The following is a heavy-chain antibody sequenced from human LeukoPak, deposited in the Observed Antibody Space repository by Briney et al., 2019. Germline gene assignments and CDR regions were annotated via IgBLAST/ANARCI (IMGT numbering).Heavy chain of an antibody. Sequence: PSETLSLTCSVSGYSISSGYYWGWIRQPPGKGLEWIGSIHHSGSTYYNPSLKSRVTISVDTSKNQFSLKLTSVTAADTAVYYCARQGRFNPYYFDYWGQGTLVTVSS. CDR1: GYSISSGYY. D-gene: IGHD3-3*01. V-gene: IGHV4-38-2*02. J-gene: IGHJ4*02. CDR2: IHHSGST. CDR3: ARQGRFNPYYFDY.